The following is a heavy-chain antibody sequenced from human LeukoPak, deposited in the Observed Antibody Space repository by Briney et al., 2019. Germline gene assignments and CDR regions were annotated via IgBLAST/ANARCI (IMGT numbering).Heavy chain of an antibody. Sequence: GGSLRLSCSASGFTFSSYAMHWVRQAPGKGLEYVSAISSNGGSTYYADSVKGRFTISRDNSKNTLCLQMSSLRAEDTAVYYCVKATYYYGSGSYEIYYYGMDVWGQGTTVTVSS. CDR3: VKATYYYGSGSYEIYYYGMDV. J-gene: IGHJ6*02. D-gene: IGHD3-10*01. CDR2: ISSNGGST. CDR1: GFTFSSYA. V-gene: IGHV3-64D*06.